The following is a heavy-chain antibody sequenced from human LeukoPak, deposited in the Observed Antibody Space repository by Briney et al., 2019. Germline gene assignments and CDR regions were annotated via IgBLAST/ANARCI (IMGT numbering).Heavy chain of an antibody. CDR1: GYTFTSYG. V-gene: IGHV1-18*04. CDR3: ARDDCSSTSCLTTVDY. J-gene: IGHJ4*02. CDR2: ISAYNGNT. Sequence: GASVKVSCKASGYTFTSYGISWVRQAPGQGLEWMGWISAYNGNTNYAQKLQGSVTMTTDTSTSTAYMELRSLRSDDTAVYYCARDDCSSTSCLTTVDYWGQGTLVTVSS. D-gene: IGHD2-2*01.